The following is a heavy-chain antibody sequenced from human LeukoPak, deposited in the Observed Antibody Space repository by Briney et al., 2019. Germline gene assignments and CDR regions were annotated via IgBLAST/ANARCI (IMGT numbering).Heavy chain of an antibody. D-gene: IGHD3-10*01. J-gene: IGHJ6*03. V-gene: IGHV3-7*01. CDR2: IKQDGSEK. CDR1: GFTFSSYW. CDR3: AKAFYGSGSYYNKGYYYYMDV. Sequence: PGGSLRLSCAASGFTFSSYWMSWVRQAPGKGLEWVANIKQDGSEKYYVDSVKGRFTISRDNAKNSLYLQMNSLRAEDTAVYYCAKAFYGSGSYYNKGYYYYMDVWGKGTTVTVSS.